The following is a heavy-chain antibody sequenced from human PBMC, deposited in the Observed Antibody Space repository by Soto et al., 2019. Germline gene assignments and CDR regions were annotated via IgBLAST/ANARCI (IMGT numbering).Heavy chain of an antibody. Sequence: SETLSLTCTVSGGSISSYYWSWIRQPPGKGLEWIGYIYYSGSTNYNPSLKSRVTISVDTSKNQFSLKLSSVTAADTAVYYCARSPSSWAHYYYYGMDVWGQGTTVTVSS. J-gene: IGHJ6*02. CDR2: IYYSGST. V-gene: IGHV4-59*01. CDR3: ARSPSSWAHYYYYGMDV. CDR1: GGSISSYY. D-gene: IGHD6-13*01.